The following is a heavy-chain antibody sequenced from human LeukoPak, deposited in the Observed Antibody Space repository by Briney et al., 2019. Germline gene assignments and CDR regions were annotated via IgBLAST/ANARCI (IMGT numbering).Heavy chain of an antibody. V-gene: IGHV4-39*01. J-gene: IGHJ4*02. CDR2: IYYSGST. D-gene: IGHD6-6*01. CDR3: ARSHSSSSEVSLGY. Sequence: SETLSLTCTVSGGSISSNSYYWGWIRQPPGKGLDWIGSIYYSGSTYYNPSLKSRVTISVDTSKNQFSLKLSSVTAADTAVYFCARSHSSSSEVSLGYWGQGTLVTVSS. CDR1: GGSISSNSYY.